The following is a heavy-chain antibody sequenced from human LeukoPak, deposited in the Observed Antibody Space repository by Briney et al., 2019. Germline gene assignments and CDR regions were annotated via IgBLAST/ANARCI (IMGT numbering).Heavy chain of an antibody. Sequence: SQTLSLTCTVSGGSISSGSYYWSWIRQPAGKGLEWIGRIYTSGSTNYNPSLKSRVTISVDTSKNQFSLKLSSVTAADTAVYYCARVLFRLWNDAFDIWGQGTMVTVSS. D-gene: IGHD5-18*01. CDR2: IYTSGST. CDR1: GGSISSGSYY. CDR3: ARVLFRLWNDAFDI. V-gene: IGHV4-61*02. J-gene: IGHJ3*02.